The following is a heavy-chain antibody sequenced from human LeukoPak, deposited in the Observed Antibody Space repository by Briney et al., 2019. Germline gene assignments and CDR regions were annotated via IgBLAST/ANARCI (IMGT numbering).Heavy chain of an antibody. D-gene: IGHD6-13*01. CDR1: GGSISSYY. CDR2: IYTSGST. CDR3: ARSGPHSSSWSYYYYGMDV. V-gene: IGHV4-4*07. Sequence: PSETLSLTCTVSGGSISSYYWSWIRQPAGKGLEWIGRIYTSGSTNYNPSLKSRVTMSVDTSKNQFSLKLSSVTAADTAVYYCARSGPHSSSWSYYYYGMDVWGQGTTVTVSS. J-gene: IGHJ6*02.